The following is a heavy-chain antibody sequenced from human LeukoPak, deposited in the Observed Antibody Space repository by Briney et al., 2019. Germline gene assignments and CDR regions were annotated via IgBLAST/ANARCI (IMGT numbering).Heavy chain of an antibody. D-gene: IGHD3-10*01. V-gene: IGHV3-33*01. J-gene: IGHJ6*03. CDR2: IWYDGSKK. Sequence: PGGSVRRYGATSGFTCTDYGLQWLRQAPGKGLVGVAVIWYDGSKKFYGESLEGRFTISRDDSKNTVYLEMSSLRVEDTAVYYCARESGGDYYMDFWGKGTTVIVSS. CDR1: GFTCTDYG. CDR3: ARESGGDYYMDF.